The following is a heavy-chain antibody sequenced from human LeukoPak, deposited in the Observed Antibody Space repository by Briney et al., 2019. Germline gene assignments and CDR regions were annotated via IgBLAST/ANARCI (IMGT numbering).Heavy chain of an antibody. J-gene: IGHJ4*02. Sequence: GGSLRHSCAASGFPFNSFWLHWVRQAPGKGLVWVSHMNEYSTTIRYADSVKGRFTISRDNAKRILYPQMNNLRAEDTAMYFCARGGVTPVDHWDQGTLVTVSS. V-gene: IGHV3-74*01. CDR1: GFPFNSFW. CDR2: MNEYSTTI. D-gene: IGHD5-18*01. CDR3: ARGGVTPVDH.